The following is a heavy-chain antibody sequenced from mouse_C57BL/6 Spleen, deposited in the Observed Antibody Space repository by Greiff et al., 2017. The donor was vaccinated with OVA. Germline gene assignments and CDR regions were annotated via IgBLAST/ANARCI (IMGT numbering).Heavy chain of an antibody. CDR3: ARLDITTVVAGDFDY. Sequence: QVQLQQPGAELVKPGASVKLSCKASGYTFTSYWMHWVKQRPGRGLEWIGRIDPNSGGTKYNEKFKSKATPTVDKPSSTAYMQLSSLTSEDSAVYYCARLDITTVVAGDFDYWGQGTTLTVSS. D-gene: IGHD1-1*01. CDR1: GYTFTSYW. CDR2: IDPNSGGT. V-gene: IGHV1-72*01. J-gene: IGHJ2*01.